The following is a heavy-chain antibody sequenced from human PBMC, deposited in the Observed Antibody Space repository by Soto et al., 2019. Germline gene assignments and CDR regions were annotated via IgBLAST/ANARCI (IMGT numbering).Heavy chain of an antibody. CDR3: ARGTVVTPSYYYYGMDV. J-gene: IGHJ6*02. Sequence: EVQLVESGGGLVKPGGSLRLSCAASGFTFSSYSMNWVRQAPGKGLEWVSSISSSSSYIYYADSVKGRFTISRDNAKNPLYLQINSPRAEDTAVYYCARGTVVTPSYYYYGMDVWGQGTTVTVS. CDR1: GFTFSSYS. CDR2: ISSSSSYI. V-gene: IGHV3-21*01. D-gene: IGHD2-21*02.